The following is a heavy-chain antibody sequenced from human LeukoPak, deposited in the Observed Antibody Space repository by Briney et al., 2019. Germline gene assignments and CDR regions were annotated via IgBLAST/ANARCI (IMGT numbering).Heavy chain of an antibody. V-gene: IGHV4-38-2*02. CDR2: IYHSGST. CDR3: VGDYYSYMDV. Sequence: SETLSLTCTVSGYSISSGYYWGWIRQPPGKGLEWIGSIYHSGSTYYNPSLKSRVTISVDTSKNQFSLKLNSVTAADTAVYYCVGDYYSYMDVWGRGTTITISS. J-gene: IGHJ6*03. CDR1: GYSISSGYY.